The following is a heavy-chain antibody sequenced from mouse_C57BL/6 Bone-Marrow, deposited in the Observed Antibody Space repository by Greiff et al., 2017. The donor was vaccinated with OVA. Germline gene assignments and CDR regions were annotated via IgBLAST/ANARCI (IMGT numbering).Heavy chain of an antibody. Sequence: QVQLKQPGAELVKPGASVKLSCKASGYTFTSYWMHWVKQRPGQGLEWIGMIHPNSGSTNYNEKFKSKATLTVDKSSSTAYMQLSSLTSEDSAVYYCARRYDYDVGFAYWGQGTLVTVSA. CDR1: GYTFTSYW. V-gene: IGHV1-64*01. D-gene: IGHD2-4*01. J-gene: IGHJ3*01. CDR2: IHPNSGST. CDR3: ARRYDYDVGFAY.